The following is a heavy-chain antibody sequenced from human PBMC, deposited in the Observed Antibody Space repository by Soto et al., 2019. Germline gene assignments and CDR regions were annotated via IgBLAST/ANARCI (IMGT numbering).Heavy chain of an antibody. V-gene: IGHV4-30-4*01. CDR2: IYYSGST. CDR1: GGSISSGDYY. J-gene: IGHJ3*02. Sequence: SSETLSLTCTVSGGSISSGDYYWSWIRQPPGKGLEWIGYIYYSGSTYYNPSLKSRVTISVDTSKNQFSLKLSSVTAADTAVYYCARDRKEYYYDMDAFDIWGQGTMVTVSS. CDR3: ARDRKEYYYDMDAFDI. D-gene: IGHD3-22*01.